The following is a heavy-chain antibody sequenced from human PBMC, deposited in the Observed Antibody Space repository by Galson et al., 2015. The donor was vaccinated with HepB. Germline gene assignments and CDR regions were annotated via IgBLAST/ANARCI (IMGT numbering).Heavy chain of an antibody. Sequence: SLRLSCAASRFTFSRYWMHWVRQAPGKGLVWVSRINSDGGTTSYAASVKGRFTISRDNAKNTLYLQMNSLRAEDTAVYYCARAIPYGDYYYYYAMDVWGQGTTVTVSS. CDR2: INSDGGTT. V-gene: IGHV3-74*01. CDR1: RFTFSRYW. D-gene: IGHD4-17*01. CDR3: ARAIPYGDYYYYYAMDV. J-gene: IGHJ6*02.